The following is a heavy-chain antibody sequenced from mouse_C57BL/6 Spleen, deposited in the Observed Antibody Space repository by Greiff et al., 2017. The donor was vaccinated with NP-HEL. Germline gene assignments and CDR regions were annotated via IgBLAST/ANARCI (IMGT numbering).Heavy chain of an antibody. D-gene: IGHD2-1*01. CDR1: GYTFTDYY. J-gene: IGHJ3*01. V-gene: IGHV1-76*01. CDR3: ARGDYGNYGWFAY. CDR2: IYPGSGNT. Sequence: VQLVESGAELVRPGASVKLSCKASGYTFTDYYINWVKQRPGQGLEWIARIYPGSGNTYYNEKFKGKATLTAEKSSSTAYMQLSSLTSEDSAVYFCARGDYGNYGWFAYWGQGTLVTVSA.